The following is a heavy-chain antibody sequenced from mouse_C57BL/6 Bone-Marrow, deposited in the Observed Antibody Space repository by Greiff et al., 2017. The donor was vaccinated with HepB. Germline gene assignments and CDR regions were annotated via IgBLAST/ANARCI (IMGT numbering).Heavy chain of an antibody. V-gene: IGHV1-5*01. CDR3: TEVYYGSSSFAY. CDR2: IYPGNSDT. Sequence: VHVKQSGTVLARPGASVKMSCKTSGYTFTSYCMHWVKQRPGQGLEWIGAIYPGNSDTSYNQKFKGKAKLTAVTSASTAYLELRSLTNEDSAVYYCTEVYYGSSSFAYWGQGTVVTVSA. CDR1: GYTFTSYC. D-gene: IGHD1-1*01. J-gene: IGHJ3*01.